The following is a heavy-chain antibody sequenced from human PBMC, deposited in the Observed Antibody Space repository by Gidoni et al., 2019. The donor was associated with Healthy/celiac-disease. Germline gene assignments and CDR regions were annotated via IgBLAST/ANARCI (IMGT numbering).Heavy chain of an antibody. J-gene: IGHJ6*02. CDR1: GYTITGYG. CDR3: ARGEGNWNYYYGMDV. Sequence: QVQLGQSGAEVKKPGASVKVSCKTSGYTITGYGISWVRQAAGPGLEWMGWISAYNGNTTYAQKLQGRVTMTTDTSTSTAYMELRRLRSDDTAVYYCARGEGNWNYYYGMDVWGQGTTVTVSS. D-gene: IGHD1-1*01. V-gene: IGHV1-18*01. CDR2: ISAYNGNT.